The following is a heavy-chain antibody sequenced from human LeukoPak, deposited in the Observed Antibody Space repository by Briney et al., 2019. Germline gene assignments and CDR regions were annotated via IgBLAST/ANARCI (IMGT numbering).Heavy chain of an antibody. CDR2: IIPIFGTA. CDR1: GGTFSSYA. CDR3: ARDRDIVVVPAAMYNWFDP. V-gene: IGHV1-69*13. J-gene: IGHJ5*02. D-gene: IGHD2-2*01. Sequence: ASVKVSCKASGGTFSSYAISWVRQAPGQGLEWMGGIIPIFGTANYAQKFQGRVTITADESTSTAYMELSSLRSENTAVYYCARDRDIVVVPAAMYNWFDPWGQGTLVIVSS.